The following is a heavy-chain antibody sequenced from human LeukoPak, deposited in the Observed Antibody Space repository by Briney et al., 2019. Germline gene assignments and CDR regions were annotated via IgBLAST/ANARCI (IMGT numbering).Heavy chain of an antibody. V-gene: IGHV3-48*04. CDR2: INGPSYTI. Sequence: GGSLRLSCAASGFIFSSYSMSWVRQAPGKGLEWVSYINGPSYTIYYDDSVKGRFSFSRDNAKYSVYLQMSSLRAEDAAAYYCTTYGRDGYRGYFWGQGALVTVSS. D-gene: IGHD5-24*01. J-gene: IGHJ4*02. CDR1: GFIFSSYS. CDR3: TTYGRDGYRGYF.